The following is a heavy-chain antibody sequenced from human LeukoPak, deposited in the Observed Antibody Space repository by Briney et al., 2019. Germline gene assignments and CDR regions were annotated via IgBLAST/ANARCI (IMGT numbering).Heavy chain of an antibody. Sequence: PGGSLRLSCAASGFTLSDYYMTWIRQAPGRGQEWVSYISSSSTYTNDADSVRGRFTVSRDNAKNSLYLQMDSLRPEDTAVYYCARWNLRSLGQPNWFDPWGRGTLVTVSS. CDR3: ARWNLRSLGQPNWFDP. D-gene: IGHD5-12*01. CDR2: ISSSSTYT. CDR1: GFTLSDYY. J-gene: IGHJ5*02. V-gene: IGHV3-11*03.